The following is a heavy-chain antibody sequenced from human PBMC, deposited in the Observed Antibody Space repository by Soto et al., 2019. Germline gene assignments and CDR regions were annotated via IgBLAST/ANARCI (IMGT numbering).Heavy chain of an antibody. V-gene: IGHV1-69*01. Sequence: QVQLVQSGAEVKEPGSSVKVSCKASGGGNLSDYRTTWVRRAPGQGLEWMGGIIPKLGSANYAQNFQGRVTITADESTNTVYMELRSLRSADTAVYYCARGGEGYNFGAVYWGQGTPVTVSS. D-gene: IGHD5-12*01. CDR2: IIPKLGSA. CDR3: ARGGEGYNFGAVY. CDR1: GGGNLSDYR. J-gene: IGHJ4*02.